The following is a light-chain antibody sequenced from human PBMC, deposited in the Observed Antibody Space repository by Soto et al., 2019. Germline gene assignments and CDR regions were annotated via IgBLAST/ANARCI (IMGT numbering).Light chain of an antibody. V-gene: IGKV3-15*01. CDR1: QSVSAN. CDR3: QQYNDWPPIT. J-gene: IGKJ5*01. Sequence: EVLMTQSPSTLAVSPGERATLSCGASQSVSANLAWYQQKPGQAPRLLIYGASTRATGIPARFSGSGSGTEFTRTISSLQSEDFAVYYCQQYNDWPPITFGQGTRLEI. CDR2: GAS.